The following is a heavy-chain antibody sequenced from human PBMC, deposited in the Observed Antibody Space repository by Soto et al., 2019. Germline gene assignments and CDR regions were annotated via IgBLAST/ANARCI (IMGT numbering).Heavy chain of an antibody. Sequence: EVQLLESGGGLVQPGGSLRLSCAASGFTFSSYAMSWVRQAPGKGLEWVSAISGSGGSTYYADSVKGRFTISRDNSKNTLYLQMNSLRAEDTAVYYCAKAYDYIWGSYRYGIDYWGQGTLVTVSS. CDR2: ISGSGGST. J-gene: IGHJ4*02. D-gene: IGHD3-16*02. V-gene: IGHV3-23*01. CDR1: GFTFSSYA. CDR3: AKAYDYIWGSYRYGIDY.